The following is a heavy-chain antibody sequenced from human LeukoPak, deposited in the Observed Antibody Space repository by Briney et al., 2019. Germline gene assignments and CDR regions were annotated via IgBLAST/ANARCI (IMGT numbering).Heavy chain of an antibody. CDR1: GGSFSGYY. D-gene: IGHD3-22*01. J-gene: IGHJ4*02. V-gene: IGHV4-4*09. CDR2: IYTSGST. CDR3: ARHWDSSGYYGKYYFDY. Sequence: SETLSLTCAVYGGSFSGYYWSWIRQPPGKGLEWIGYIYTSGSTNYNPSLKSRVTISVDTSKNQFSLKLSSVTAADTAVYYCARHWDSSGYYGKYYFDYWGQGTLVTVSS.